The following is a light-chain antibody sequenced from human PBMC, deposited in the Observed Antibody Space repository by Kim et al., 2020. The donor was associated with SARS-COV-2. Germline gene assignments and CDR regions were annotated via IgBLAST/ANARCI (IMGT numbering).Light chain of an antibody. CDR2: NVN. Sequence: QSALIQPPAVSGSPGQSVTISCTGTSSDVVSYDYVSWYQQHPGTVPKPMIYNVNTQPSGVPDRFSGSKSGNTASMTISGLQAEDEPDYSCCSDTSSATWVFGGGTQLTVL. CDR3: CSDTSSATWV. V-gene: IGLV2-11*01. J-gene: IGLJ3*02. CDR1: SSDVVSYDY.